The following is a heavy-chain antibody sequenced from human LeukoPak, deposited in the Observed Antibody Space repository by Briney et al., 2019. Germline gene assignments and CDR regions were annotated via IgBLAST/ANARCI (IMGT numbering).Heavy chain of an antibody. D-gene: IGHD3-3*01. CDR1: GGSISSYY. CDR3: ARAGGYYDFWSGYDD. CDR2: IYYSGST. V-gene: IGHV4-59*01. J-gene: IGHJ4*02. Sequence: RSETLSPTSPVSGGSISSYYRSCIRQPPGDGLEWVGYIYYSGSTNYNPSLKSRVTISVDTSKNQFSLKLSSVTAADTAVYYCARAGGYYDFWSGYDDWGQGTLVTVSS.